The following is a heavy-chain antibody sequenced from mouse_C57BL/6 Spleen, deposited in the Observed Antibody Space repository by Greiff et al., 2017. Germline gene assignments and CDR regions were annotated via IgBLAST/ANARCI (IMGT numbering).Heavy chain of an antibody. V-gene: IGHV1-64*01. CDR2: IHPNSGST. J-gene: IGHJ3*01. CDR1: GYTFTSYW. CDR3: AREGITTVVSPQFAY. D-gene: IGHD1-1*01. Sequence: VQLQQPGAELVKPGASVKLSCKASGYTFTSYWMHWVKQRPGQGLEWIGMIHPNSGSTNYNEKFKSKATLTVDKSSSTAYMQLSSLTSEDSAVYYCAREGITTVVSPQFAYWGQGTLVTVSA.